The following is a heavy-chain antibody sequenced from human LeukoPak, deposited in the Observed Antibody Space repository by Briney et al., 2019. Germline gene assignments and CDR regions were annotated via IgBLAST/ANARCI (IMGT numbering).Heavy chain of an antibody. D-gene: IGHD3-22*01. CDR1: GYTFTGYY. CDR2: INPNSGGT. Sequence: ASVKGSCMASGYTFTGYYMHWVRQAPGQGLEWMGWINPNSGGTNYAQKFQGRVTMTRDTSISTAYMELSRLRSDDTAVYYCARDSYYDSSGYYSSEYFQHWGQGTLVTVSS. J-gene: IGHJ1*01. CDR3: ARDSYYDSSGYYSSEYFQH. V-gene: IGHV1-2*02.